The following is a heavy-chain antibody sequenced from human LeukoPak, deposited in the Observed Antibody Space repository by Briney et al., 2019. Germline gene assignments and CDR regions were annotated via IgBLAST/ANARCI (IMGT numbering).Heavy chain of an antibody. Sequence: ASVKVSCKASGYTFTGYYMHWVRQAPGQGLEWMGWINPNSGGTNYAQKFQGRVTMTRNTSISTAYMELSSLRSEDTAVYYCARGDGYYDSSGYYFWGQGTLVTVSS. J-gene: IGHJ4*02. CDR2: INPNSGGT. D-gene: IGHD3-22*01. CDR1: GYTFTGYY. CDR3: ARGDGYYDSSGYYF. V-gene: IGHV1-2*02.